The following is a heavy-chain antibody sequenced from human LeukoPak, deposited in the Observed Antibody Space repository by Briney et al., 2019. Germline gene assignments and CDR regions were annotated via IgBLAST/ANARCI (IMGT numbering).Heavy chain of an antibody. CDR3: ARDTEHLYFVFDH. CDR1: GFSFSRHS. J-gene: IGHJ4*02. CDR2: ISTSSRTI. V-gene: IGHV3-48*02. D-gene: IGHD3-9*01. Sequence: TGGSLRLSCTGFGFSFSRHSMNWVRQAPGKGLGWVSYISTSSRTIYYADSVKGRFTISRDNAKNSLYLQMNSLRDEDTAVYYCARDTEHLYFVFDHWGQGTLVTVSS.